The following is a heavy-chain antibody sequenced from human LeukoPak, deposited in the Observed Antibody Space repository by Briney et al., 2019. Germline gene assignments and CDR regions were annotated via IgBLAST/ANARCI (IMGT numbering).Heavy chain of an antibody. CDR1: GCSISSGGYY. D-gene: IGHD2-8*01. Sequence: SQTLSLTCTVSGCSISSGGYYWSWIRQHPGTGLEWIGYIYYSGSTYYNPSLKSRVTISVDTSKNQFSLKLSSVTAADTAVYYCARGLRYCTNGVCYYYYGMDVWGQGTTVTVSS. V-gene: IGHV4-31*03. J-gene: IGHJ6*02. CDR2: IYYSGST. CDR3: ARGLRYCTNGVCYYYYGMDV.